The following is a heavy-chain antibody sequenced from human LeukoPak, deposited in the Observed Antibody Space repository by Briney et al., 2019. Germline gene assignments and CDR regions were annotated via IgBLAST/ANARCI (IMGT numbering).Heavy chain of an antibody. CDR3: ARDPAPAAVYYYYGMDV. CDR2: IWYDGSNK. V-gene: IGHV3-33*01. CDR1: GFTFSSYG. Sequence: GGSLRLSCAASGFTFSSYGMHWVRQAPGKGLEWVAVIWYDGSNKYYADSVKGRFTISRDNSKNTLYLQMNSLRAEDTAVYYCARDPAPAAVYYYYGMDVWGQGTTVTVSS. D-gene: IGHD2-2*01. J-gene: IGHJ6*02.